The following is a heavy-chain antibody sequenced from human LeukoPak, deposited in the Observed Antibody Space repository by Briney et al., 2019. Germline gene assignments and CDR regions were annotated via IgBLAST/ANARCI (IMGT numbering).Heavy chain of an antibody. D-gene: IGHD3-22*01. V-gene: IGHV3-23*01. CDR2: ISGSGGDT. CDR3: AKYDSFDHYYDSSGRFDC. CDR1: GSTFSSYA. J-gene: IGHJ4*02. Sequence: GGSLRPSCAASGSTFSSYAMSWVRQAPGKGLAWVSAISGSGGDTYYADSVKGRFTISRDNSRNTLFLQMNSLRAEDTAVYYCAKYDSFDHYYDSSGRFDCWGQGTLVTVSS.